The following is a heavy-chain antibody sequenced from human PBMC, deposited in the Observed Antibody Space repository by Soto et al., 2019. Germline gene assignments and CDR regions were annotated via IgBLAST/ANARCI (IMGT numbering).Heavy chain of an antibody. J-gene: IGHJ6*03. Sequence: GGSLRLSCAASGFTFSSYGMHWVRQAPGKGLEWVAVIWYDGSNKYYADSVKGRFTISRDNSKNTLYLQMNSLRAEDTAVYYCARACPDGSLLYDIFTGYWGSPYYYYYMDVWGKGTTVTVSS. CDR2: IWYDGSNK. CDR1: GFTFSSYG. V-gene: IGHV3-33*01. D-gene: IGHD3-9*01. CDR3: ARACPDGSLLYDIFTGYWGSPYYYYYMDV.